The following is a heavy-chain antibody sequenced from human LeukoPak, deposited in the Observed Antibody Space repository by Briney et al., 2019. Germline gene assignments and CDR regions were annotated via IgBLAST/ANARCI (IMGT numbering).Heavy chain of an antibody. CDR3: ARVLEGSSGQHWYFDL. CDR1: GGSFSDYY. J-gene: IGHJ2*01. CDR2: INHSGST. Sequence: KPSETLSLTCAVYGGSFSDYYWSWIRQPPGKGLEWIGEINHSGSTNYNPSLKSRVTISVDTSKNQFSLKLSSVTAADTAVYYCARVLEGSSGQHWYFDLWGGGTLVTVSS. V-gene: IGHV4-34*01. D-gene: IGHD6-19*01.